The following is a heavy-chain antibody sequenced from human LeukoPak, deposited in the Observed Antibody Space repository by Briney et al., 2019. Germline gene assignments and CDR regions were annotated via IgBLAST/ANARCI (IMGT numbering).Heavy chain of an antibody. J-gene: IGHJ6*02. CDR1: GYTLTELS. CDR2: FDPEDGET. D-gene: IGHD2-2*01. Sequence: ASVKVSCKVSGYTLTELSMHWVRQAPGKGLEWMGGFDPEDGETIYAQKFQGRVTMTEDTSTDTAYMELSSLRSEDTAVYYCATGEYCSSTSCYVRYYYYGMDVWGQGTTVTVSS. V-gene: IGHV1-24*01. CDR3: ATGEYCSSTSCYVRYYYYGMDV.